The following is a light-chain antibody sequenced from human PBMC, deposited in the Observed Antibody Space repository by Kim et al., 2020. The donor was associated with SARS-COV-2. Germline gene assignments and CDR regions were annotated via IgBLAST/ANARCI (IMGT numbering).Light chain of an antibody. J-gene: IGKJ1*01. CDR2: GAS. CDR3: QQCGSSPPT. CDR1: QSVKNNY. V-gene: IGKV3-20*01. Sequence: EIVLTQSPGTLSLSPGEGATLSCRASQSVKNNYLAWYQQKPGQAPRLLIYGASSRATGIPDRFSGSGSGTDFTLTIRRLETEDFAVYYCQQCGSSPPTFGQGTKVDIK.